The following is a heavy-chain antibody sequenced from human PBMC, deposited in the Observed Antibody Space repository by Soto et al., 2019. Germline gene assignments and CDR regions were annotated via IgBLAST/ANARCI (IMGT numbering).Heavy chain of an antibody. J-gene: IGHJ6*02. CDR3: GSSGEAAPTLDYYYYYGMDV. V-gene: IGHV5-10-1*01. CDR2: IDPSDSYT. D-gene: IGHD6-6*01. Sequence: GESLKISCKGSGYSFTSYWISWVRQMPGKGLEWMGRIDPSDSYTNYSPSFQGHVTISADKSISTAYLQWSSLKASDTTMYYCGSSGEAAPTLDYYYYYGMDVWGQGTTVTVSS. CDR1: GYSFTSYW.